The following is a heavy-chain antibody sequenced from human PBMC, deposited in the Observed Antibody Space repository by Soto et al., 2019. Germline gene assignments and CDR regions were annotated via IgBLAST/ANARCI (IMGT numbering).Heavy chain of an antibody. Sequence: EVQLVESGGGLVQPGRSLRLSCAASGFTFDDYAMHWVRQAPGKGLEWVSGISWNSGSIGYADSVKGRFTISRDNAKNSLYLQMNSLRAEDTALYYCAKDMAGAGYNSLILDYWGQGTLVTVSS. J-gene: IGHJ4*02. V-gene: IGHV3-9*01. D-gene: IGHD5-12*01. CDR2: ISWNSGSI. CDR3: AKDMAGAGYNSLILDY. CDR1: GFTFDDYA.